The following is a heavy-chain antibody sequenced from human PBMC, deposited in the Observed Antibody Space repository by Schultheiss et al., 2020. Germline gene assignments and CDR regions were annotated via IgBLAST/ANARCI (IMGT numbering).Heavy chain of an antibody. Sequence: GGSVRLSCTASGFTFGDYAMSWFRQAPGKGLEWVGFIRSKAYGGTTEYAASVKGRFTISRDDSKSIAYLQMNSLRAEDTAVYYCARSWRGYSYGGNGNFDYWGPGTLVTVAS. D-gene: IGHD5-18*01. CDR3: ARSWRGYSYGGNGNFDY. CDR1: GFTFGDYA. J-gene: IGHJ4*02. CDR2: IRSKAYGGTT. V-gene: IGHV3-49*03.